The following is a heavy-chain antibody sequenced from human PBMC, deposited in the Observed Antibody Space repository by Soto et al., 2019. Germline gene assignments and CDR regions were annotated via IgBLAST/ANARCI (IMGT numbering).Heavy chain of an antibody. CDR1: GYSFTSYW. J-gene: IGHJ6*02. CDR2: IYPGDSDT. CDR3: ARNEMVGRSLLPYYYYYGMDV. V-gene: IGHV5-51*01. Sequence: PGESLKISCKGSGYSFTSYWIGWVRQMPGKGLEWMGIIYPGDSDTRYSPSFQGQVTISADKSISTAYLQWSSLKASDTAMYYCARNEMVGRSLLPYYYYYGMDVWGQGTTVTVSS. D-gene: IGHD2-15*01.